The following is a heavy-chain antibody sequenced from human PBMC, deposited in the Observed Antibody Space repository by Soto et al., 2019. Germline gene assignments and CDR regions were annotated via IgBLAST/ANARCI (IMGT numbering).Heavy chain of an antibody. CDR3: ATRSHNSSYGTYYYYGMDV. J-gene: IGHJ6*02. V-gene: IGHV5-51*01. D-gene: IGHD6-6*01. Sequence: PGESLKLSCKGSGYSFTSYWIGWVRQMPGKGLEWMGIIYPGDSDTRYSPSFQGQVTISADKSISTAYLQWSSLKASDTAMYYCATRSHNSSYGTYYYYGMDVWGQGTTVTVSS. CDR2: IYPGDSDT. CDR1: GYSFTSYW.